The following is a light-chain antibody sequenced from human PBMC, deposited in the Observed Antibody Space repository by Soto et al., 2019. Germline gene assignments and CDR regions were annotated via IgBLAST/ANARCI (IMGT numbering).Light chain of an antibody. CDR1: SGNSNYK. CDR2: VGTGGIVG. V-gene: IGLV9-49*01. J-gene: IGLJ2*01. Sequence: QLVLTQPPSTSASLGASVTLTCSLNSGNSNYKDDWYQQRPGKGPRFVMRVGTGGIVGSKGDGIPDRFSVLGSGLNRYLTIKNIQEENESDYHCGADHGSWSNPMWVFGGGTKLTVL. CDR3: GADHGSWSNPMWV.